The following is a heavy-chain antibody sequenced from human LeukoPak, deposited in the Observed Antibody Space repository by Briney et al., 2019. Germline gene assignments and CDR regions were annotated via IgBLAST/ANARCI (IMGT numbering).Heavy chain of an antibody. CDR2: INPNSGGT. V-gene: IGHV1-2*02. D-gene: IGHD4-17*01. Sequence: ASVKVSCKASGYTFTGYYMHWVRQAPGQGLEWMGWINPNSGGTNYAQKFQGSVTMTRDTSISTAYMELSRLRSDDTAVYYCARDYGDYDSNWFDPWGQGTLVTVSS. CDR3: ARDYGDYDSNWFDP. CDR1: GYTFTGYY. J-gene: IGHJ5*02.